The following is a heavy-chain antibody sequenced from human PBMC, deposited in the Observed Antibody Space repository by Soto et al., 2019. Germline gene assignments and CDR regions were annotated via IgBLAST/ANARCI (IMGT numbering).Heavy chain of an antibody. CDR1: GGTFSSYA. V-gene: IGHV1-69*12. J-gene: IGHJ5*02. D-gene: IGHD2-21*02. Sequence: QVQLVQSGAEVKKPGSSVKVSCKASGGTFSSYAISWVRQAPGQGLEWMGGIIPIFGTANYAQKFQGRVTITADESTSTAYMELSSLRSEDTAVYYCARAKIVVVTANLKYNWFDPWGQGTLVTVSS. CDR3: ARAKIVVVTANLKYNWFDP. CDR2: IIPIFGTA.